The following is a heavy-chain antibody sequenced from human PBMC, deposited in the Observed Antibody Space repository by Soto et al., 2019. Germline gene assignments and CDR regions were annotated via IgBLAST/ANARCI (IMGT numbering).Heavy chain of an antibody. CDR2: ISYDGSNK. CDR3: AKDGSSGWPYYYGMDV. J-gene: IGHJ6*02. CDR1: GFTFSSYC. Sequence: PGGSLRLSCAASGFTFSSYCMHWVRQAPGKGLEWVAVISYDGSNKYYADSVKGRFTISRDNSKNTLYLQMSSLRAEDTAVYYCAKDGSSGWPYYYGMDVWGQGTTVTVSS. D-gene: IGHD6-19*01. V-gene: IGHV3-30*18.